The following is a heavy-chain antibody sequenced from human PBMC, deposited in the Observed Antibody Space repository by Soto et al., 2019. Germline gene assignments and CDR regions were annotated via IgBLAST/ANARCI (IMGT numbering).Heavy chain of an antibody. CDR1: GGTFSSYA. D-gene: IGHD1-26*01. V-gene: IGHV1-69*06. J-gene: IGHJ4*02. Sequence: QVQLVQSGAEVKKPGSSVKVSCKASGGTFSSYAISWVRQAPGQGLEWMGGIIPIFGTANYAQKFQGRVTIPAEKPTSTADRGLSSLRSGDTAVYYCAGEGEWELRGGGFDYWGQGTLVTVSS. CDR3: AGEGEWELRGGGFDY. CDR2: IIPIFGTA.